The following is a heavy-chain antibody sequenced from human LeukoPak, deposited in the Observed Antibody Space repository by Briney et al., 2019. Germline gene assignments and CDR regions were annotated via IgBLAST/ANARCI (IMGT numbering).Heavy chain of an antibody. CDR3: ARVSNRYGPFDY. CDR1: GYTFTGYY. Sequence: ASVKVSCKASGYTFTGYYMHWVRQAPGQGLEWMGWINPNSGGTNYAQKFQGRVTMTRDTSISTAYMELSRLRSDDTAVYYCARVSNRYGPFDYWGQGTLVTVSS. D-gene: IGHD3-9*01. CDR2: INPNSGGT. J-gene: IGHJ4*02. V-gene: IGHV1-2*02.